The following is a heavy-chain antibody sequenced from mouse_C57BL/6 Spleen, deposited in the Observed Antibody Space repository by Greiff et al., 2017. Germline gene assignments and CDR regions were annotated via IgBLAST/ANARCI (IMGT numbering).Heavy chain of an antibody. CDR1: GYTFTDYN. J-gene: IGHJ2*01. Sequence: EVQLVESGPELVKPGASVKIPCKASGYTFTDYNMDWVKQSHGKSLEWIGDINPNNGGTIYNQKFKGKATLTVDKSSSTAYMELRSLTSEDTAVYYCARFPLYDGYAYYFDYWGQGTTLTVSS. D-gene: IGHD2-3*01. CDR2: INPNNGGT. V-gene: IGHV1-18*01. CDR3: ARFPLYDGYAYYFDY.